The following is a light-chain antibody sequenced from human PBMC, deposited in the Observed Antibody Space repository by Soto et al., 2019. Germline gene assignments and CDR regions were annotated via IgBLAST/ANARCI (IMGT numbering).Light chain of an antibody. CDR3: SSYTSSGTHVV. V-gene: IGLV2-14*03. J-gene: IGLJ2*01. CDR2: DVS. Sequence: QSVLTQPASVSGSPGQSITISCTGTSGDVGGYTYVSWYQQHPGKAPKLMIYDVSNRPSGISNRFSGSKSGNTASLTISGLQAEDEADYYCSSYTSSGTHVVFGGGTKLTVL. CDR1: SGDVGGYTY.